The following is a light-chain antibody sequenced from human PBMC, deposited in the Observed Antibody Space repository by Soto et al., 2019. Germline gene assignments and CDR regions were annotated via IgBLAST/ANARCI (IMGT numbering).Light chain of an antibody. Sequence: DIQMTQSPSSLSASVGDRVTITCRASQSISSYLNWYQQKPGKAPKLLIYAASSLQSGVPSRFSGSGSGTDFTLTISSLQPEDGATDYCQQSYSTPITFGQGTRLEIK. J-gene: IGKJ5*01. CDR2: AAS. CDR1: QSISSY. CDR3: QQSYSTPIT. V-gene: IGKV1-39*01.